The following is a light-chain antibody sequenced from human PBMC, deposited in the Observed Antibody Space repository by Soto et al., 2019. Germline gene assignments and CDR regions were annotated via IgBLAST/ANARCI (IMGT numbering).Light chain of an antibody. Sequence: TLSFSVGAGSTISCRASQSVSSSYLAWYQQKPGQAPRLLIYGASSRATGIPDRFSGSVSGTYVVLTFRRMGSSDFAVYCCQEPRTFCHGTKVDI. V-gene: IGKV3D-20*02. CDR3: QEPRT. J-gene: IGKJ1*01. CDR1: QSVSSSY. CDR2: GAS.